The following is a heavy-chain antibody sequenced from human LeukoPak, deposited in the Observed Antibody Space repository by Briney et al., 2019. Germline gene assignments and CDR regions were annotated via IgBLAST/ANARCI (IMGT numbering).Heavy chain of an antibody. CDR2: IYYSGST. CDR3: ARHRYSSGYYSFYFDY. CDR1: GASINNYY. J-gene: IGHJ4*02. Sequence: PSETLCLTCTVSGASINNYYWNWIRQSPGKGLEWIGYIYYSGSTNYNPSVKSRVTISVDTSKNHFSLKLRSVTAADTAVYYCARHRYSSGYYSFYFDYWGQGSLVTVSS. V-gene: IGHV4-59*08. D-gene: IGHD3-22*01.